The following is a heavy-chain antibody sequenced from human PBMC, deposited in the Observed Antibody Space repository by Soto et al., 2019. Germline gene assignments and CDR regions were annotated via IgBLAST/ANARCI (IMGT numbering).Heavy chain of an antibody. Sequence: DVKLLESGGGVVQPGGSLRLSCAASGFAFNNYAMNWVRQAPGKGLEWVSHISGSGGSTDYADSVKGRFSISKDSSKNTLYLHMNSLRAEDXAXXXXXXXXXXINSWSSAGYLQHWGLXTXVXXXX. CDR3: XXXXXXINSWSSAGYLQH. J-gene: IGHJ1*01. CDR1: GFAFNNYA. CDR2: ISGSGGST. D-gene: IGHD4-4*01. V-gene: IGHV3-23*01.